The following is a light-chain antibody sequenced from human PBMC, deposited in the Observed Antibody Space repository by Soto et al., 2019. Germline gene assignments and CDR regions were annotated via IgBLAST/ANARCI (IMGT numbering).Light chain of an antibody. CDR3: QQYFGTLFT. J-gene: IGKJ4*01. CDR1: QNILYTSNDKNY. V-gene: IGKV4-1*01. CDR2: WAS. Sequence: DIVLTQSPDSLALSLGERATINCKSGQNILYTSNDKNYLAWYQLKPGRPPKLLIYWASSRESGVPDRFSGSGSGTDFPLTISSLQAEDAAVYYCQQYFGTLFTFGGGTKLEIK.